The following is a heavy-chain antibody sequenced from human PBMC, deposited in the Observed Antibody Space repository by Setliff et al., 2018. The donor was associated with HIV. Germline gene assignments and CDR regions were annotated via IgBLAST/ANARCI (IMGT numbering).Heavy chain of an antibody. Sequence: ASVKVSCKASGYTFTSYGISWVRQAPGQGLEWMGWISAYNGNTNYAQKLQGRVTMTTDTSTSTAYMELRSLRSDDTSVYYCARDRLLWFGDPGWFDPWGQGTLVTVSS. D-gene: IGHD3-10*01. CDR2: ISAYNGNT. V-gene: IGHV1-18*01. CDR1: GYTFTSYG. CDR3: ARDRLLWFGDPGWFDP. J-gene: IGHJ5*02.